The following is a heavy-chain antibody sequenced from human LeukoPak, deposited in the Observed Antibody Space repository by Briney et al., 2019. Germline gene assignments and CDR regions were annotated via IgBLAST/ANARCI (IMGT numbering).Heavy chain of an antibody. CDR3: ATLALSSGHPLDI. V-gene: IGHV4-61*08. CDR2: IYYSGST. CDR1: GGSISSGGYY. J-gene: IGHJ3*02. D-gene: IGHD3-22*01. Sequence: SETLSLTCTVSGGSISSGGYYWSWIRQHPGKGLEWIGYIYYSGSTNYNPSLKSRVTISVDTSKNQFSLKLSSVTAADTAVYYCATLALSSGHPLDIWGQGTMVTVSS.